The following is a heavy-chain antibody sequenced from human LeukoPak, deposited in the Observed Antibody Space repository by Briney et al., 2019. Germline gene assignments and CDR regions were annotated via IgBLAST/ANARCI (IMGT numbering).Heavy chain of an antibody. V-gene: IGHV1-69*05. Sequence: SVKVSCKASGGTFSSYAISWVRQAPGQGLEWMGRIIPIFGTANYAQKFQGRVMITTDESTSTAYMELSSLRSEHTAVYYCARVSYYDFRRSDYWGQGTLVTVSS. D-gene: IGHD3-3*01. CDR2: IIPIFGTA. CDR1: GGTFSSYA. J-gene: IGHJ4*02. CDR3: ARVSYYDFRRSDY.